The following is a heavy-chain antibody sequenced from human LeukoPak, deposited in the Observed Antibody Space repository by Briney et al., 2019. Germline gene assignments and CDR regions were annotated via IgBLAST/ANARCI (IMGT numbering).Heavy chain of an antibody. CDR1: AFTFSSYW. Sequence: PGGSLRLSCAASAFTFSSYWMTWVRQAPGKGLEWVANIKDDGSEKYYVVSVKGRFTISRDNAKNSLYLQMSSLRAEDTAVYYCARRNYYGDFLAHDSWGQGTLVTVSS. D-gene: IGHD4-17*01. CDR2: IKDDGSEK. CDR3: ARRNYYGDFLAHDS. J-gene: IGHJ4*02. V-gene: IGHV3-7*01.